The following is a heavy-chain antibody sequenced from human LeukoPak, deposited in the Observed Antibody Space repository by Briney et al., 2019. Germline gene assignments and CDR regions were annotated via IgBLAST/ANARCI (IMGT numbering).Heavy chain of an antibody. CDR3: ARGANIVATILDPPAQNYYYYGMDV. D-gene: IGHD5-12*01. CDR1: GLTFSSYA. CDR2: ISYDGSNK. V-gene: IGHV3-30-3*01. Sequence: GGSLTLSCAASGLTFSSYAMHWVRQAPGKGLECVAVISYDGSNKYYADSVKGRFTISRDNSKNTLYLQMNSLRAEDTAVYYCARGANIVATILDPPAQNYYYYGMDVWGQGTTVTVSS. J-gene: IGHJ6*02.